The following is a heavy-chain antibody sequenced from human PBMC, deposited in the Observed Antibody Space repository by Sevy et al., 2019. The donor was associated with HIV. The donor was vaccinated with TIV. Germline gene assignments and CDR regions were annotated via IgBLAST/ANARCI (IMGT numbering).Heavy chain of an antibody. CDR3: ARSQNLDSSPFDY. V-gene: IGHV4-30-4*01. D-gene: IGHD1-1*01. CDR2: FFHSGTM. CDR1: GNSISADDYY. J-gene: IGHJ4*02. Sequence: KQSQTLSLTCTVSGNSISADDYYWSWIRQPPGKGLEWIGYFFHSGTMYFNPSLKSRSVISVDMSKNMVYLNLTSVTAADTAVYFCARSQNLDSSPFDYWGQGALVTVSS.